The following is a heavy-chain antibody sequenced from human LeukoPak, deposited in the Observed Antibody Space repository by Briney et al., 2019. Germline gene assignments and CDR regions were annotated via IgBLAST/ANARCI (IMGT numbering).Heavy chain of an antibody. CDR2: INHSGST. V-gene: IGHV4-34*01. D-gene: IGHD2-21*02. CDR1: GGSFSVYY. CDR3: ARLVDRLMFDY. Sequence: SETLSLTCAVYGGSFSVYYWSWIRQPPGKGLEWIGEINHSGSTNYNPSLKSRVTISVDTSKNQFSLKLNSVTASDTAVYYCARLVDRLMFDYWGQGTQVTVSS. J-gene: IGHJ4*02.